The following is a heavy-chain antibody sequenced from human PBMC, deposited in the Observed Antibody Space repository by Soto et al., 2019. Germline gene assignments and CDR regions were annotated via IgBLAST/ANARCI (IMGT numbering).Heavy chain of an antibody. D-gene: IGHD2-21*02. Sequence: ASVKVCCKASGYTFTSYAMHWVRQAPGQRLEWMGWINAGNGNTKYSQKFQGRVTITRDTSASTAYMELSSLRSEDTAVYYCARSFVVVTATDYWGQGTVVTVSS. CDR1: GYTFTSYA. CDR3: ARSFVVVTATDY. CDR2: INAGNGNT. V-gene: IGHV1-3*01. J-gene: IGHJ4*02.